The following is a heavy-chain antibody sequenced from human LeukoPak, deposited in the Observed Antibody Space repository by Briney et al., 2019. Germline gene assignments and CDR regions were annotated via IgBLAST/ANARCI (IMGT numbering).Heavy chain of an antibody. CDR2: MNPNSGNT. CDR3: TRGSSGRRDN. V-gene: IGHV1-8*01. J-gene: IGHJ4*02. CDR1: GYTFTSCD. D-gene: IGHD6-19*01. Sequence: ASVKVSCKASGYTFTSCDVNWVRQATGQGLEWMGWMNPNSGNTGYGQSFQGRITMTRDISIGTTYMELSNLTSEDTAIYYCTRGSSGRRDNWGQGTLVTVSA.